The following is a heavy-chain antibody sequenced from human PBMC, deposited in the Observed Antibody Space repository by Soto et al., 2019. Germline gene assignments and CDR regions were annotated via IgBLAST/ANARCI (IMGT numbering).Heavy chain of an antibody. CDR1: GFSLSTSGVG. J-gene: IGHJ5*02. CDR3: AHSLYDYVWGTNWFDP. Sequence: QITLKESGPTLVKPTQTLTLTCTFSGFSLSTSGVGVGWIRQPPGKALEWLALIYWDDDKRYSPSLKSRLTIPKETSKNQVVLTMTNMDPVDTATYYCAHSLYDYVWGTNWFDPWGQGTLVTVSS. V-gene: IGHV2-5*02. D-gene: IGHD3-16*01. CDR2: IYWDDDK.